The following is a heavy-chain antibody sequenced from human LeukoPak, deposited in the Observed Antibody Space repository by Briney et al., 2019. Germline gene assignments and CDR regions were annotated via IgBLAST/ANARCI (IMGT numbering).Heavy chain of an antibody. V-gene: IGHV3-7*01. CDR3: VRDVSSGWAFDY. D-gene: IGHD6-19*01. CDR2: VNQDGTQK. CDR1: GFTFNKYW. Sequence: GGSLRLSCSASGFTFNKYWMSWIRQLPGQGLEWVGNVNQDGTQKYYVDSVKGRFTNSRDNARNLLYLQMNSLRAEDTAVYYCVRDVSSGWAFDYWGHGTLVTVSS. J-gene: IGHJ4*01.